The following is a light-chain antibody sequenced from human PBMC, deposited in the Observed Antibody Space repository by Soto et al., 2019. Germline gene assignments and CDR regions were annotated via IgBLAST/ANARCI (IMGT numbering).Light chain of an antibody. J-gene: IGKJ1*01. CDR3: QQYNSYGT. V-gene: IGKV1-5*03. Sequence: DIQMTQSPSTLSASVGDRVTITCRASQSISSWLAWYQQKPGQAPKLLIYKASSLESGVPSRFSGSGSGTEITLTISSLQPDDFATYYCQQYNSYGTFGQGTKVEIK. CDR2: KAS. CDR1: QSISSW.